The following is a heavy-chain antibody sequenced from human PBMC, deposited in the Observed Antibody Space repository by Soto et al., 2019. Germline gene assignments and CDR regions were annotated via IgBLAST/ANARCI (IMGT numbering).Heavy chain of an antibody. J-gene: IGHJ4*02. CDR1: GFTFSSYG. V-gene: IGHV3-33*01. D-gene: IGHD3-9*01. CDR2: IWYDGSNK. CDR3: ARDAPAYYDILTGYQPYDE. Sequence: GGSLRLSCAASGFTFSSYGMHWVRQAPGKGLEWVAVIWYDGSNKYYADSVKGRFTISRDNSKNTLYLQMNSLRAEDTAVYYCARDAPAYYDILTGYQPYDEWGQGTLVTVSS.